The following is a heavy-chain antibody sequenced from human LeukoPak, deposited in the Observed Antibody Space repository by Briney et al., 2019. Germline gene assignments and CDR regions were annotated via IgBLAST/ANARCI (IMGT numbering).Heavy chain of an antibody. V-gene: IGHV3-30*18. Sequence: GGSLRLSCAASGFTFSSYGMHWVRQAPGKGLEWVAVISSDGNDKYHADSVKGRFTISRDNSKNTLYLQVNSLRAEDTAVYYCAKDPCSSTSCYDGDYWGQGTLVTVSS. CDR1: GFTFSSYG. CDR3: AKDPCSSTSCYDGDY. CDR2: ISSDGNDK. J-gene: IGHJ4*02. D-gene: IGHD2-2*01.